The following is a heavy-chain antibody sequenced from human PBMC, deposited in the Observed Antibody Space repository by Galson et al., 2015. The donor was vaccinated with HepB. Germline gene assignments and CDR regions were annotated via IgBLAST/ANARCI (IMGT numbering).Heavy chain of an antibody. V-gene: IGHV3-66*01. J-gene: IGHJ4*02. CDR3: ARWRGSSSYFDY. Sequence: SLRLSCAASGFTVSSNYMNWVRQSPGKGLEWVSVIYSGGTTYYTDSVKGRFTISRDNSKNTLYLQMNSLRAEDTAVYYCARWRGSSSYFDYWGQGTLVTVSS. D-gene: IGHD6-13*01. CDR1: GFTVSSNY. CDR2: IYSGGTT.